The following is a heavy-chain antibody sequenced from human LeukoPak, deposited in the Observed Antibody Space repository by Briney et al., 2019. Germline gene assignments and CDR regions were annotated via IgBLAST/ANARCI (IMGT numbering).Heavy chain of an antibody. CDR3: ARGSESNGWLVHY. Sequence: GRFTISRDSAKNSLYLQMNSLRADDTAVYYCARGSESNGWLVHYWGQGTLVTVSS. V-gene: IGHV3-11*06. D-gene: IGHD6-19*01. J-gene: IGHJ4*02.